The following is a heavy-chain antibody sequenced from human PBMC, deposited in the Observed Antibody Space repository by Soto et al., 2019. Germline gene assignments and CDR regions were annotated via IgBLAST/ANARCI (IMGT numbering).Heavy chain of an antibody. D-gene: IGHD3-10*01. V-gene: IGHV4-59*08. CDR1: GASITTYY. CDR2: ISYSGST. J-gene: IGHJ4*02. CDR3: ARHILLWGPGYFDF. Sequence: SETLSLTCTVSGASITTYYWSWIRQPPGKGLEWIGNISYSGSTNYNPSLKSRVTISVDTSKNQFSLKLSSVTAADTAVYYCARHILLWGPGYFDFWGQGTLVTAPQ.